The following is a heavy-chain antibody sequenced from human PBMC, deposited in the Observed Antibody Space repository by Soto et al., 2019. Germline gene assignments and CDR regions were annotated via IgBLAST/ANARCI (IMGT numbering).Heavy chain of an antibody. Sequence: GGSLRLSCAASGFTFSSYGVHWVRQAPGKGLEWVAVIWYDGSNTYYSDSVKGRFTISRDNSKNTLYLQMSSLRAEDTAVYYCAKEGTYDFWSGYPWFGMDVWGQGTTVPVSS. J-gene: IGHJ6*02. CDR1: GFTFSSYG. CDR2: IWYDGSNT. CDR3: AKEGTYDFWSGYPWFGMDV. D-gene: IGHD3-3*01. V-gene: IGHV3-33*06.